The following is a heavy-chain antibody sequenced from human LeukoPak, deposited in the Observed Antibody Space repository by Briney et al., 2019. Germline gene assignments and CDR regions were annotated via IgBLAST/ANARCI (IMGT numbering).Heavy chain of an antibody. J-gene: IGHJ3*02. D-gene: IGHD4-17*01. V-gene: IGHV3-64*01. CDR2: ISKNGGTT. Sequence: GGSLRLSCAASGFTFRNYAMHWVRQAPGKGLEYVSGISKNGGTTSYGNSVKGRFTVSRDTSKNTLYLQMGSLRAEDMAIYYCARDSTVFDAFDIWGQGTMVTVS. CDR1: GFTFRNYA. CDR3: ARDSTVFDAFDI.